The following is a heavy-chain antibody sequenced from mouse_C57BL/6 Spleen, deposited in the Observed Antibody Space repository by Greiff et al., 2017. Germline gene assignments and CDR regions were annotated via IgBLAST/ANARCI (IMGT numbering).Heavy chain of an antibody. CDR2: ISYDGSN. CDR1: GYSITSGYY. J-gene: IGHJ4*01. CDR3: ARVTGDYDAMDY. V-gene: IGHV3-6*01. Sequence: ESGPGLVKPSQSLSLTCSVTGYSITSGYYWNWIRQFPGNKLEWMGYISYDGSNNYNPSLKNRISITRDTSKNQFFLKLNSVTTEDTATYYCARVTGDYDAMDYWGQGTSVTVSS.